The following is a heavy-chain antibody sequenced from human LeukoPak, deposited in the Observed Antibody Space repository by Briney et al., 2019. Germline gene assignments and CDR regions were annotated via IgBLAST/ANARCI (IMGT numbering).Heavy chain of an antibody. CDR1: GLTVSSND. J-gene: IGHJ4*02. V-gene: IGHV3-53*04. CDR3: AREGYDSSGYPRLLDY. Sequence: GGSLRLSCAASGLTVSSNDITWVRQPRGKGLEWVSVLHAAGGTYYADSVNGRFTISRHTSKNTVYLQMNSLRAEDTAVYYCAREGYDSSGYPRLLDYWGQGTLVTVSS. CDR2: LHAAGGT. D-gene: IGHD3-22*01.